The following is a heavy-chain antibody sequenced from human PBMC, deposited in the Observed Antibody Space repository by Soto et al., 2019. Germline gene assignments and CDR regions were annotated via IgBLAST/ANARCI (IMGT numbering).Heavy chain of an antibody. Sequence: PSETLSLTCTVSGGSISSYYWSWIRQPPGKGLEWIGYIYYSGSTNYNPSLNSRVTISVDTSKNQFSLKLSSVTAADTAVYYCAITNSSSWNYYYYYYMDVWGKGTTVTVSS. V-gene: IGHV4-59*01. CDR1: GGSISSYY. J-gene: IGHJ6*03. D-gene: IGHD6-13*01. CDR3: AITNSSSWNYYYYYYMDV. CDR2: IYYSGST.